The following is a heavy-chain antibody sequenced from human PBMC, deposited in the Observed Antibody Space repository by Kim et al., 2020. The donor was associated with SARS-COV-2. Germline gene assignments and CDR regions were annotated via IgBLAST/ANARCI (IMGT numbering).Heavy chain of an antibody. J-gene: IGHJ4*02. CDR2: SK. CDR3: AKQSSGWYWY. D-gene: IGHD6-19*01. V-gene: IGHV3-23*01. Sequence: SKYYADPVKGRFTSSRDNSKNTLYLQMNSLRAEDTAVYYCAKQSSGWYWYWGQGTLVTVSS.